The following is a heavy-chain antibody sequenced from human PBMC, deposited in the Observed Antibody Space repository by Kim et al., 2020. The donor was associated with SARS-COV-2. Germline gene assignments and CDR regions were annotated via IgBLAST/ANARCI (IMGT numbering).Heavy chain of an antibody. V-gene: IGHV4-34*01. CDR3: ARGKNVGATRFDY. J-gene: IGHJ4*02. D-gene: IGHD1-26*01. Sequence: YDPSLKCRVTISVDTSKDQFSLKLSSVTAADTAVYYCARGKNVGATRFDYWGQGTLVTVSS.